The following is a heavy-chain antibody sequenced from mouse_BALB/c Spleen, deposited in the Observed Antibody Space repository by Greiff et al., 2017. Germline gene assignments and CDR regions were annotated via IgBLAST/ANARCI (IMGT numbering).Heavy chain of an antibody. J-gene: IGHJ4*01. D-gene: IGHD2-1*01. CDR1: GFTFSSYA. V-gene: IGHV5-6-5*01. Sequence: EVQGVESGGGLVKPGGSLKLSCAASGFTFSSYAMSWVRQTPEKRLEWVASISSGGSTYYPDSVKGRFTISRDNARNILYLQMSSLRSEDTAMYYCASLYGNYEGDYWGQGTSVTVSS. CDR3: ASLYGNYEGDY. CDR2: ISSGGST.